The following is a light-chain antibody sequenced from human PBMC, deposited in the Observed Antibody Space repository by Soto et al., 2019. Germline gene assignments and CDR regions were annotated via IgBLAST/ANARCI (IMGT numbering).Light chain of an antibody. CDR3: CSYTSSTNYV. J-gene: IGLJ1*01. CDR2: EVS. V-gene: IGLV2-14*02. Sequence: QSALTQPAAVSGSPGQSLTISCTGTSRYVGRYNLVSWYQQHPGKAPKLIIYEVSNRPSGISNRFSGAKSGNTASLTISGLQVEDEADYYCCSYTSSTNYVLGAGTKVTVL. CDR1: SRYVGRYNL.